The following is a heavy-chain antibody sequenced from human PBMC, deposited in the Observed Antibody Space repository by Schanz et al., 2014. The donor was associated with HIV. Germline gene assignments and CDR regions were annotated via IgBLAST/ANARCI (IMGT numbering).Heavy chain of an antibody. CDR1: GFTFSTYG. CDR2: ISYDGSNK. CDR3: ARDVSYDSSGYYSDYYYGMDV. J-gene: IGHJ6*02. V-gene: IGHV3-30*19. Sequence: QVQLVESGGRVVQPGRSLRLSCAASGFTFSTYGMHWVRQAPGKGLEWVAVISYDGSNKYYADSVKGRFTISRDNSKNTLYLQINSLRADDTAVYYCARDVSYDSSGYYSDYYYGMDVWGQGTTVTVSS. D-gene: IGHD3-22*01.